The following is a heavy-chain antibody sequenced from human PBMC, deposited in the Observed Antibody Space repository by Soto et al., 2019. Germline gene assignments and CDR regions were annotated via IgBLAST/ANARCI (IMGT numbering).Heavy chain of an antibody. CDR3: ARIRDSSGYYWFDP. CDR1: GFSLSNARMG. V-gene: IGHV2-26*01. J-gene: IGHJ5*02. CDR2: IFSNDEK. D-gene: IGHD3-22*01. Sequence: FGPTLVNPTDTLTLTCTVSGFSLSNARMGVSWIRQPPGKALEWLAHIFSNDEKSYSTSLKSRLTISKDTSKSQVVLTMTNMDPVDTATYYCARIRDSSGYYWFDPWGQGTQVTVSS.